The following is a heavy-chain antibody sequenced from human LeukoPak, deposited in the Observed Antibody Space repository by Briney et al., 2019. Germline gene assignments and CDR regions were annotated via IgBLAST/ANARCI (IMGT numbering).Heavy chain of an antibody. CDR1: GFTFDDYG. Sequence: GGSLRLSCAASGFTFDDYGMSWVRQVPGKGLEWVSGINWSGDRTVYADSVKGRFTISRDNAKNSLYLQMNSLRAEDTALYYCAIGYYYVSSAAWRAFHIWCQGTMVTVSS. CDR2: INWSGDRT. J-gene: IGHJ3*02. CDR3: AIGYYYVSSAAWRAFHI. D-gene: IGHD3-22*01. V-gene: IGHV3-20*04.